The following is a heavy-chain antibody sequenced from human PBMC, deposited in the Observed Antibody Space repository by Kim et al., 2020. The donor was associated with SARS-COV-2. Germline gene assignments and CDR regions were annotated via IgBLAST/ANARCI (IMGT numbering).Heavy chain of an antibody. Sequence: SETLSLTCTVSGGSISSYYWSWIRQPPGKGLEWIGYIYYSGSTNYNPSLKSRVTISVDTSKNQISLRLSSVTAADTAVDYCASNGLGSYDNYFDYWGQGTLVTVSS. CDR3: ASNGLGSYDNYFDY. V-gene: IGHV4-59*01. CDR1: GGSISSYY. CDR2: IYYSGST. D-gene: IGHD3-10*01. J-gene: IGHJ4*02.